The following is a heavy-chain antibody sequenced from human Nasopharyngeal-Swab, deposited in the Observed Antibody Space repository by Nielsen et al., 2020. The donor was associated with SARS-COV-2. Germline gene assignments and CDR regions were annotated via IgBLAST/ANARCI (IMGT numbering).Heavy chain of an antibody. J-gene: IGHJ6*02. CDR2: INPSGGDT. CDR1: GYTFTTYN. Sequence: ASVKVSCKASGYTFTTYNVHWVRQAPGQGLEWMGRINPSGGDTGYAQKFQGRVTMTRDTSTSTVYMEVSSLRSEDTAVYYCARYPALELNYGMDVWGQGTTVTVSS. CDR3: ARYPALELNYGMDV. V-gene: IGHV1-46*01. D-gene: IGHD3-10*01.